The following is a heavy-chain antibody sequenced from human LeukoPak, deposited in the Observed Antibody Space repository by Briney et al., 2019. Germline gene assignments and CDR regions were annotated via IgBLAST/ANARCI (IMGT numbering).Heavy chain of an antibody. CDR2: IYPGDSHT. V-gene: IGHV5-51*01. J-gene: IGHJ4*02. D-gene: IGHD1-26*01. CDR3: ARHLSGSYSGYYFDY. Sequence: GESLKISCKGSGYSFTSYWIGWVRQMPGKGLEWMGVIYPGDSHTRYSPSFQGQVTISADKSISTAFLQWSSLKASDTATYYCARHLSGSYSGYYFDYWGQGTLVTVSS. CDR1: GYSFTSYW.